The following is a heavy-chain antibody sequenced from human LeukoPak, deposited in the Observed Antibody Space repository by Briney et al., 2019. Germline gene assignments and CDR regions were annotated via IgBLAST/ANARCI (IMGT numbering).Heavy chain of an antibody. CDR2: IRYDGSNK. CDR1: GFTFSSYG. J-gene: IGHJ4*02. D-gene: IGHD6-19*01. CDR3: AKDLRRAVAGTGY. V-gene: IGHV3-30*02. Sequence: GGSLRLSCAASGFTFSSYGMHWVRQAPGKGLEWVAFIRYDGSNKYYADSVKGRFTISRDNSKNTLYLQMNSLRAEDTAVYYCAKDLRRAVAGTGYWGQGTLVTVSS.